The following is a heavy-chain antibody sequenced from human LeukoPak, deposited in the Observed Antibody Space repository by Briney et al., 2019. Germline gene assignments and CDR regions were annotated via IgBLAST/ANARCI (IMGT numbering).Heavy chain of an antibody. V-gene: IGHV4-61*08. Sequence: PSETLSLTCTVSGGSISSGGYYWSWIRQHPGKGLEWIGYIYYSGSTNYNPSLKSRVTISVDTSKSQFSLKLSSVTAADTAVYYCATDSSGYYRFDIWGQGTMVTVSS. CDR1: GGSISSGGYY. D-gene: IGHD3-22*01. J-gene: IGHJ3*02. CDR2: IYYSGST. CDR3: ATDSSGYYRFDI.